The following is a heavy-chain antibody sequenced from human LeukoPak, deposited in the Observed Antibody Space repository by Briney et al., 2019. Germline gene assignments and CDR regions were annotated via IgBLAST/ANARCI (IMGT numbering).Heavy chain of an antibody. CDR2: INTNRGGT. V-gene: IGHV1-2*06. CDR3: ARGERYDSSGYPDS. J-gene: IGHJ4*02. CDR1: GYTFTGHL. Sequence: ASVKVSCKASGYTFTGHLMHWVRQAPGQGLEWMGRINTNRGGTNYAQKFQDRVTMTRDTSISTAYMDLTRLTSDDTAVHYCARGERYDSSGYPDSWGQGTLVTVSS. D-gene: IGHD3-22*01.